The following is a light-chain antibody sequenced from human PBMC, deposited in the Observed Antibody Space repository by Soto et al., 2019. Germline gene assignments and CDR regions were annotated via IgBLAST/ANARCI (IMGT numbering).Light chain of an antibody. CDR2: GAS. V-gene: IGKV3-15*01. CDR3: QQYNNRLPGT. Sequence: LVLTQSPATLSVYPGESATLSCRASQSVSSNLAWYQQKPGQAPRLLIYGASTRATGMPATFSGSGSGTEFFITTSSMQHEDFAAYYCQQYNNRLPGTFGQGTKVEIK. CDR1: QSVSSN. J-gene: IGKJ1*01.